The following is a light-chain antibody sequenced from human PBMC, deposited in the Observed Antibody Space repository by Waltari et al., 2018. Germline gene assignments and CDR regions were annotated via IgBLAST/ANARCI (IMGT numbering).Light chain of an antibody. CDR3: QAWDSGVAGV. V-gene: IGLV3-1*01. J-gene: IGLJ1*01. CDR2: QDV. CDR1: ELEKKY. Sequence: SYDLTPSPSVSVSPGQTASITCSGDELEKKYVCWYQQKPGQSPVLVSYQDVRRPSEIPGRFSGSNSGNTATLTISGTQPMDEADYYCQAWDSGVAGVFGTGTKVTVL.